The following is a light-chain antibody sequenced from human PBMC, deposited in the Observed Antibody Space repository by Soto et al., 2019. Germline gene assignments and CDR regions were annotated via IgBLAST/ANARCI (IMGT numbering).Light chain of an antibody. V-gene: IGLV2-14*01. Sequence: QSVLTQPASVSASPGQSITISCSGTSSDVGGYNYVSWYQQYPGKAPKLMIYEVSNRPSGVSYRFSGSKSGNTASLTISGLQAEDEADYYCSSYTSSTTWVFGGGTKVTVL. CDR1: SSDVGGYNY. CDR2: EVS. J-gene: IGLJ3*02. CDR3: SSYTSSTTWV.